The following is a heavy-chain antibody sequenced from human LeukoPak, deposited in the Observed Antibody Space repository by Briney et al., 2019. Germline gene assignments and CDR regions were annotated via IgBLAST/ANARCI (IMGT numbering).Heavy chain of an antibody. V-gene: IGHV4-61*02. CDR3: AREDSRWYLLAFDI. J-gene: IGHJ3*02. CDR2: IYTSGST. D-gene: IGHD6-13*01. CDR1: GGSISSGSYY. Sequence: SETLSLTCTVSGGSISSGSYYWSWIRQPAGKGLSWIGRIYTSGSTNYNPSLKSRVTISVDTSKNQFSLKLSSVTAADTAVYYCAREDSRWYLLAFDIWGQGTMVTVSS.